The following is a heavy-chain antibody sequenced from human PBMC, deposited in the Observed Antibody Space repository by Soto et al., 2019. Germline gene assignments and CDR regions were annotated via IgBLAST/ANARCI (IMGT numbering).Heavy chain of an antibody. Sequence: GESLKISCKASGYSFTNYWIGWVRQMPGKGLEWMGIIYPGDSDTRYSPPFQGQVIISADKSISTAYLQWSSLKVSDTAMYYCARHVAATGEEYWGQGTLVTVSS. D-gene: IGHD6-13*01. CDR1: GYSFTNYW. V-gene: IGHV5-51*01. CDR3: ARHVAATGEEY. J-gene: IGHJ4*02. CDR2: IYPGDSDT.